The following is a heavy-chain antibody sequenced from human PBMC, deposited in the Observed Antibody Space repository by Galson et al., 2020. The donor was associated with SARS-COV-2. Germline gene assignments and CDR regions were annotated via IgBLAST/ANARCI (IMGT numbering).Heavy chain of an antibody. V-gene: IGHV3-23*01. CDR3: AKMEGIAGCATPH. Sequence: GESLKISCAASGFTFSNYAMHWVRQAPGKGLEWVSAIGSSGASTYYASSVKGRFTISRDNSKNTLYLQMNSLRAEDTAVYYCAKMEGIAGCATPHWGQGTLVTVSS. D-gene: IGHD6-13*01. CDR1: GFTFSNYA. CDR2: IGSSGAST. J-gene: IGHJ4*02.